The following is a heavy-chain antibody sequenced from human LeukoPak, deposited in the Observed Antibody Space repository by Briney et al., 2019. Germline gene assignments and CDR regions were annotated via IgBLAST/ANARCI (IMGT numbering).Heavy chain of an antibody. V-gene: IGHV3-9*01. CDR3: TRVGYIDEGIDY. CDR1: GFTFDDYA. J-gene: IGHJ4*02. CDR2: ISWNSYSI. Sequence: SLRLSCAASGFTFDDYAMYWVRQAPGKGLEWVSGISWNSYSIGYADSVKGRFTISRDNAKNSLYLQMNSLRAEDTAIYYCTRVGYIDEGIDYWGQGTLVTVSS. D-gene: IGHD5-24*01.